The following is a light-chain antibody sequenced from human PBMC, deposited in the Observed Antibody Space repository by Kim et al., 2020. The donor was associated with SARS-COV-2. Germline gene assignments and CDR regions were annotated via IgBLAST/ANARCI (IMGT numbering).Light chain of an antibody. J-gene: IGKJ4*01. Sequence: LSPGERATLSCRASQSVSGSLAWYQHKPGQAPRLLIYDASNRATGISARFSGSGSGTDFTLIISSLEPEDFAVYYCQQRANWPLTFGGGTKVDIK. CDR1: QSVSGS. V-gene: IGKV3-11*01. CDR2: DAS. CDR3: QQRANWPLT.